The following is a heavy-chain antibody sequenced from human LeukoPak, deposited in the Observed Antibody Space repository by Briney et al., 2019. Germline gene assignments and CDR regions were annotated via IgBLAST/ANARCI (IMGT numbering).Heavy chain of an antibody. CDR2: IDNDGSST. CDR3: ATAACDY. CDR1: GFTFSSYR. J-gene: IGHJ4*02. V-gene: IGHV3-74*01. Sequence: PGGSLRLSCEASGFTFSSYRMHWVRHAPGKGLVWVSRIDNDGSSTTYADSVKGRFTISRDNAKNTLYLQMNSLRAEDTAVYYCATAACDYWGQGTLVTVSS.